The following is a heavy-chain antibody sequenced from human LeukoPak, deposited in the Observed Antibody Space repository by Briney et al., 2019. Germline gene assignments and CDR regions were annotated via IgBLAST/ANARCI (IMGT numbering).Heavy chain of an antibody. Sequence: GESLKISCKGSGYSFTSYWIGWVRQMPGKGLEWMGIIYPGDSDTRYSPSFQGQVTISADKSISTAYLQWSSLRAEDTAVYYCARDLADYYDSSGYYSGFDYWGQGTLVTVSS. CDR3: ARDLADYYDSSGYYSGFDY. D-gene: IGHD3-22*01. CDR1: GYSFTSYW. J-gene: IGHJ4*02. V-gene: IGHV5-51*01. CDR2: IYPGDSDT.